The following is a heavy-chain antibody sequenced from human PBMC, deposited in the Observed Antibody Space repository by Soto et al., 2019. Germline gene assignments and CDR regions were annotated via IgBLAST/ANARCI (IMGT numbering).Heavy chain of an antibody. J-gene: IGHJ4*02. CDR1: GYTFTGYY. Sequence: ASVKVSCKASGYTFTGYYMHWVRQAPGQGLEWMGWINPNSGGTNYAQKFQGWVTMTRDTSISAAYMERSRLRSDDTAVYYCARSMNMDFDYWGQGTLVTVPQ. CDR2: INPNSGGT. CDR3: ARSMNMDFDY. V-gene: IGHV1-2*04.